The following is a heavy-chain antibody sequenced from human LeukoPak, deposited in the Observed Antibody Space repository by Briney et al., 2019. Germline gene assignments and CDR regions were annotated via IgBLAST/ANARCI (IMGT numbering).Heavy chain of an antibody. D-gene: IGHD3-10*01. CDR1: GGSISSSSYY. Sequence: SETLSLTCTVSGGSISSSSYYWGWIRQPPGKGLEWIGRIYYSGSTYYNPSLKSRVTISVDTSKTQFSLKLSSVTAADTAVYYCARHGSYGSGIPNWFDPWGQGTLVTVSS. CDR3: ARHGSYGSGIPNWFDP. J-gene: IGHJ5*02. V-gene: IGHV4-39*01. CDR2: IYYSGST.